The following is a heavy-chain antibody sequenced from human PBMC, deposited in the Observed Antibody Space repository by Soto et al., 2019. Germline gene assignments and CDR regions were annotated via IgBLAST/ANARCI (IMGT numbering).Heavy chain of an antibody. J-gene: IGHJ4*02. CDR1: GGSISSYY. V-gene: IGHV4-59*08. CDR3: ARNLYSGYDWSLGY. CDR2: IYYSGST. Sequence: SETLSLTCTVSGGSISSYYWSWIRQPPGKGLEWIGYIYYSGSTNYNPSLKSRVTISVDTSKNQFSLKLSSVTAADTAVYYCARNLYSGYDWSLGYWGQGTLVTVSS. D-gene: IGHD5-12*01.